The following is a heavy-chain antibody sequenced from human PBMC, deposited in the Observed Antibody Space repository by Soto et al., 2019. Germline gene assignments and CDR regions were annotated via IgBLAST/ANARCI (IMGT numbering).Heavy chain of an antibody. CDR1: GFSVSDNY. J-gene: IGHJ6*02. Sequence: EVQLVESGGGLVQPGGSLRLSCAASGFSVSDNYMNWVRQAPGKGLEWVSVTYIGGSTYYADSVKGRFTISRDNSKNTLSLQMNSLRAEDTAVYYCARDRSQAGMDVWGQGTTFTVSS. D-gene: IGHD1-26*01. CDR3: ARDRSQAGMDV. CDR2: TYIGGST. V-gene: IGHV3-66*01.